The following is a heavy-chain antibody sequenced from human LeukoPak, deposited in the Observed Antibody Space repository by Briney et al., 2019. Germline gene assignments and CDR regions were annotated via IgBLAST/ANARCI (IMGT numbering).Heavy chain of an antibody. CDR3: ARVRRDGYNRARYYFDY. CDR2: INHSGST. V-gene: IGHV4-34*01. D-gene: IGHD5-24*01. Sequence: SETLSLTCAVYGGSFSGYYWSWIRQPPGKWLEWIGEINHSGSTNYNPSLKSRVTISVDTSKNQFSLKLSSVTAADTAVYYCARVRRDGYNRARYYFDYWGQGTLVTVSS. J-gene: IGHJ4*02. CDR1: GGSFSGYY.